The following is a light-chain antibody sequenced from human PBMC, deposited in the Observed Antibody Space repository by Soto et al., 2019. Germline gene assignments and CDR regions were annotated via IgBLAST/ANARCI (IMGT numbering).Light chain of an antibody. CDR1: PSDVGGSNS. CDR2: GVN. CDR3: SSYAPSDVV. Sequence: QSVLTQPPSASGSPGQSVTISCTGTPSDVGGSNSVSWYQQHPGKAPNLMIYGVNKRPSGVPDRFSGSKSGNTASLTVSGLQAADEAYYFCSSYAPSDVVFGGGTKVTVL. V-gene: IGLV2-8*01. J-gene: IGLJ2*01.